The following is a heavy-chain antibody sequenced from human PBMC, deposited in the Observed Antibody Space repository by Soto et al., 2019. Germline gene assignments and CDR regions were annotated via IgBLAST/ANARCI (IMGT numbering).Heavy chain of an antibody. V-gene: IGHV3-11*01. CDR1: GFTFSDYY. Sequence: QVQLAESGGGLVKPGGSLRLSCAASGFTFSDYYMSWIRQAPGKGLERVSYISSSGSTIYYADSVKGRFTISRDNAKNSLYLQMNSLRAEDTAVYYCARGPYDYVWGSDPPHFDYWGQGTLVTVSS. J-gene: IGHJ4*02. CDR2: ISSSGSTI. CDR3: ARGPYDYVWGSDPPHFDY. D-gene: IGHD3-16*02.